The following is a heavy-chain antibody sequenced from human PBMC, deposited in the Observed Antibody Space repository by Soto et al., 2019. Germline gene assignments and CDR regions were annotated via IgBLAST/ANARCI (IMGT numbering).Heavy chain of an antibody. CDR2: IYHSGST. CDR1: GGSISSGGYS. CDR3: AREELLWFGEFLEVGYFQH. Sequence: QLQLQESGSGLVKPSQTLSLTCAVSGGSISSGGYSWSWIRQPPGKGLEWIGYIYHSGSTYYNPSLKRRVTKAVDRSKNQSSLKLSSGTAADTAVDYCAREELLWFGEFLEVGYFQHWGQGTPVTVSS. J-gene: IGHJ1*01. V-gene: IGHV4-30-2*01. D-gene: IGHD3-10*01.